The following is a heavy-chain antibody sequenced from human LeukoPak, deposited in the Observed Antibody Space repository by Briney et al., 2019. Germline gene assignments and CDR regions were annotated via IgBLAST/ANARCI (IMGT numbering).Heavy chain of an antibody. D-gene: IGHD4-17*01. V-gene: IGHV1-2*02. Sequence: ASVKVSCKASGYTFTGYYMHWVRQAPGQGLEWMGWINPNSGGTNYAQKFQGRVTMTRDTSISTAYMELSRLRSDDTAVYYCANTYYGDYDILDYYGMDVWGQGTTVTVSS. CDR3: ANTYYGDYDILDYYGMDV. CDR2: INPNSGGT. J-gene: IGHJ6*02. CDR1: GYTFTGYY.